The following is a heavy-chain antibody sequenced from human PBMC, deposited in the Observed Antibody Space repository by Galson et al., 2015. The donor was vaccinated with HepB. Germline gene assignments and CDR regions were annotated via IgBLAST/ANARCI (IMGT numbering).Heavy chain of an antibody. CDR3: STDRNSTSPGTYGMDV. CDR1: GFPLSTYT. V-gene: IGHV3-23*01. D-gene: IGHD6-6*01. Sequence: CLMLSCAASGFPLSTYTMSWVRQSPGKGLEWVSAISGSGGTTYDADSVTGRCTISRDNNKRTPVLQMNRLRGEDTALYYCSTDRNSTSPGTYGMDVWGQGTTVTVFS. J-gene: IGHJ6*02. CDR2: ISGSGGTT.